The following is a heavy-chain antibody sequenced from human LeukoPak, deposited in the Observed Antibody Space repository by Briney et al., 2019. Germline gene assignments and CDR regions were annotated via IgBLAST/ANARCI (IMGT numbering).Heavy chain of an antibody. CDR1: GFTFSSYW. Sequence: AGGSLRLSCAASGFTFSSYWMSWVRQAPGKGLEWVANIKQDGSEKYYVDSVKGRFTISRDNAKNSLYLQMNSLRAEDTAIYYCAKDDILTGYSLDYWGQGTLVTVSS. CDR3: AKDDILTGYSLDY. J-gene: IGHJ4*02. CDR2: IKQDGSEK. V-gene: IGHV3-7*01. D-gene: IGHD3-9*01.